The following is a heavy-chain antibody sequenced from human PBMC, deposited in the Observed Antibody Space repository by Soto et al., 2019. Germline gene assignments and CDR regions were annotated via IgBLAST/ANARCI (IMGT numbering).Heavy chain of an antibody. J-gene: IGHJ4*02. CDR2: MNPNSGTT. CDR3: AREISGSYRFDY. V-gene: IGHV1-8*01. D-gene: IGHD1-26*01. CDR1: GYTFTSYD. Sequence: QVQLVQSGAEVKQPGASMKVSCKASGYTFTSYDINWVRQATGQGLEWMGWMNPNSGTTGYAQKFQGRVTMTRNTSITTAYMELSSLRSEDTAVYYCAREISGSYRFDYWGQGTLVTVSS.